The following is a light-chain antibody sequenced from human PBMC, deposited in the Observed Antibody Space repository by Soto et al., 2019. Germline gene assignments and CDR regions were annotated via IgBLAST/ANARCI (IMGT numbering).Light chain of an antibody. CDR3: QHYNNWPPWT. CDR2: GAS. J-gene: IGKJ1*01. CDR1: QSVSSN. V-gene: IGKV3-15*01. Sequence: EIVMTQSPSTLSVSPGERATFSCRASQSVSSNLAWYQQKPGQAPRLLIYGASIRATGIPARFSGSGSGTEFTLTISSLQSEDFAVYYCQHYNNWPPWTFGHGTKVDIK.